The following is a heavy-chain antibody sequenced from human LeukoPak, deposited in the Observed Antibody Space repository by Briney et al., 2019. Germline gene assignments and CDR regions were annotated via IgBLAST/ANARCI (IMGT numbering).Heavy chain of an antibody. CDR1: GYSISSGYY. J-gene: IGHJ3*02. CDR3: ARELVVVRDDAFDI. CDR2: IYHSGST. D-gene: IGHD3-22*01. V-gene: IGHV4-38-2*02. Sequence: PSETLSLTCTVSGYSISSGYYWGWIRQPPGKGLEWIGSIYHSGSTYYNPSLKSRVTISVDTSKNQFSLKLSSVTAADTAVYYCARELVVVRDDAFDIWGQGTMVTVSS.